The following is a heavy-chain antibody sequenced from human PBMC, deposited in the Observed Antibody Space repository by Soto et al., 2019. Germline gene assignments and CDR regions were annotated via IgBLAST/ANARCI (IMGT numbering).Heavy chain of an antibody. D-gene: IGHD3-22*01. CDR3: AKDLGSSSGYYGWVFDY. CDR1: GFTFSSYG. Sequence: QVQLVESGGGVVQPGRSLRLSCAASGFTFSSYGMHWVRQAPGKGLEWVAVISYDGSNKYYADSVKGRFTISRDNSKNTLYLQMNSLRAEDTAVYYCAKDLGSSSGYYGWVFDYWGQGTLVTVSS. V-gene: IGHV3-30*18. J-gene: IGHJ4*02. CDR2: ISYDGSNK.